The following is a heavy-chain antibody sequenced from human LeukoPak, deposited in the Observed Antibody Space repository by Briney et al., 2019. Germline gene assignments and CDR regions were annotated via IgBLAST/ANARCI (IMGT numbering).Heavy chain of an antibody. D-gene: IGHD1-26*01. CDR3: ARQGGPYYDAFDI. J-gene: IGHJ3*02. Sequence: GESLKISCKASGYSFTSHWIGWVRQMPGKGLEWMGIIYPGDSDTRYSPSFKGQVTISADKSNSTAYLQWSSLKSSDTAIYYCARQGGPYYDAFDIWGQGTMVTVSS. V-gene: IGHV5-51*01. CDR2: IYPGDSDT. CDR1: GYSFTSHW.